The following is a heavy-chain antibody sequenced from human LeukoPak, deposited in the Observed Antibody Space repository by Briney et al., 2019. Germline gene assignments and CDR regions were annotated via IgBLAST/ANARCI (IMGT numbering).Heavy chain of an antibody. V-gene: IGHV4-30-4*01. D-gene: IGHD3-10*01. J-gene: IGHJ4*02. CDR2: IYYSGST. Sequence: SETLSLTCTVSGGSISSGDYYWSWIRQPPGKGLEWIGYIYYSGSTYYNPSLKSRVTISVDTFKNQFSLKLSSVTAADTAVYYCARHRTFYYGSGSSFDSWGQGTLVTVSS. CDR3: ARHRTFYYGSGSSFDS. CDR1: GGSISSGDYY.